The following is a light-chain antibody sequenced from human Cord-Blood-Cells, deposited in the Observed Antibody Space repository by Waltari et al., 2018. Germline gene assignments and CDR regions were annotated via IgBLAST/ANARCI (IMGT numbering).Light chain of an antibody. V-gene: IGLV2-23*02. CDR1: SSDVGSYNL. J-gene: IGLJ2*01. CDR3: CSYAGSSTFVV. Sequence: QSALTQPASVSGSPGQSITISCTGTSSDVGSYNLVSWYQQHPGKAPKLMIYEVSKRASGVSNRLSGSKSGNTASLTISGLQAEDEADYYCCSYAGSSTFVVFGGGTKLTVL. CDR2: EVS.